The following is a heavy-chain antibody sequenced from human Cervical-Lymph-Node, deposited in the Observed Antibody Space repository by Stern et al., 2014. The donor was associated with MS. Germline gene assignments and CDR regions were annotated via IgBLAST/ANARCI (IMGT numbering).Heavy chain of an antibody. Sequence: VQLVESGAEVKKPGSSMNVSCKTSGGTFSSSYAITWMRQAPGQGLEWMGRLIPILGLANYAQKLQGRLIITADKSTSTTYMQLSSLRSEDTAVYYCARGVVSNRAAATLHNLFDPWGQGTLVTVSS. V-gene: IGHV1-69*09. CDR3: ARGVVSNRAAATLHNLFDP. CDR2: LIPILGLA. J-gene: IGHJ5*02. D-gene: IGHD2-15*01. CDR1: GGTFSSSYA.